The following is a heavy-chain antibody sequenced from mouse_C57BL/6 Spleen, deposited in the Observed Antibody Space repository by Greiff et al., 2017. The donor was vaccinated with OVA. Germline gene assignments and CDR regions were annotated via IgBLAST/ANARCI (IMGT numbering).Heavy chain of an antibody. J-gene: IGHJ1*03. Sequence: QVQLQQPGAELVKPGASVKLSCKASGYTFTSYWMHWVKQRPGQGLEWIGMIPPNSGSTNYNEKFKSKATLTVDKSSSTAYMQLSSLTSEDSAVYYCARWGYSNYGEYFDVWGTGTTVTVSS. V-gene: IGHV1-64*01. D-gene: IGHD2-5*01. CDR1: GYTFTSYW. CDR3: ARWGYSNYGEYFDV. CDR2: IPPNSGST.